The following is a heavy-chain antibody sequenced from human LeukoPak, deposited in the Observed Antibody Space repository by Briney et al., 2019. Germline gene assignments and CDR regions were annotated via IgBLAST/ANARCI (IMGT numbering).Heavy chain of an antibody. D-gene: IGHD3-22*01. V-gene: IGHV3-23*01. Sequence: GGSLRLSCAASGFTFSRHAMSWVRQAPGRGLEGVSAISGSGGSTYYADSVKGRFTISRDNSKNTLYLQMNSLRAEDTAVYYCAKKYYDSSGYKDYWGQGTLVTVSS. CDR1: GFTFSRHA. CDR2: ISGSGGST. J-gene: IGHJ4*02. CDR3: AKKYYDSSGYKDY.